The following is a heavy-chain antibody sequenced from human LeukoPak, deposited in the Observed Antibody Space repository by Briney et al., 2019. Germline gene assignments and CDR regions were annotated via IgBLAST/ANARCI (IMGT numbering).Heavy chain of an antibody. Sequence: SVKVSCKASRGTFSSYAISWVRQAPGQGLEWMGGIIPIFGTANYAQKFQGRVTITADKSTSTAYMELSSLRSEDTAVYYCARGPRITVIRGGQWYCYMDVWGKGTTVTISS. D-gene: IGHD3-10*01. CDR1: RGTFSSYA. CDR3: ARGPRITVIRGGQWYCYMDV. V-gene: IGHV1-69*06. J-gene: IGHJ6*03. CDR2: IIPIFGTA.